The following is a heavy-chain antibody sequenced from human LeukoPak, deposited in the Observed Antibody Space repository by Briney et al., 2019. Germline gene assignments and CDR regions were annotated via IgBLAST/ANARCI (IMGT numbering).Heavy chain of an antibody. J-gene: IGHJ6*02. CDR2: IYPGDSDT. CDR1: GSPFTSYW. CDR3: ARLMYNWNFSGMDV. V-gene: IGHV5-51*01. D-gene: IGHD1-7*01. Sequence: KCGESLQISCQGSGSPFTSYWIGWVRPLPGKGLAWMGIIYPGDSDTRYIPSVQGEVTISADKSIRTAYLQWSSLKASDTAMYYCARLMYNWNFSGMDVWGQGTTVTVSS.